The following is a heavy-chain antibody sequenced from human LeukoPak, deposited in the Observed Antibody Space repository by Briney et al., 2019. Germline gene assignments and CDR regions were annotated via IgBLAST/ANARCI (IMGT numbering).Heavy chain of an antibody. CDR3: AKDQSGSRL. D-gene: IGHD1-26*01. V-gene: IGHV3-23*01. J-gene: IGHJ4*02. Sequence: PGGSLRLSCAASGFTFSSYAMSWVRQAPGKGLEWVSTISGSDTSTYYADSVKGRFTISRDNSKNTLYLQMNSLRAEDTAVYCCAKDQSGSRLWGQGTLVTVSS. CDR1: GFTFSSYA. CDR2: ISGSDTST.